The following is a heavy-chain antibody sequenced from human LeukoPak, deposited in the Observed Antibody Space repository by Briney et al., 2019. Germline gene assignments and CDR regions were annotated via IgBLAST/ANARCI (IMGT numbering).Heavy chain of an antibody. D-gene: IGHD4-17*01. CDR3: ARDQNGTTVTTYPSRAFDI. J-gene: IGHJ3*02. CDR1: GGTFSSYA. V-gene: IGHV1-69*06. Sequence: GASVKVSCKASGGTFSSYAISWVRQAPGQGLEWMGGIIPIFGTTNYAQKFQGRVTITADKSTSTAYMELSSLRSEDTAVYYCARDQNGTTVTTYPSRAFDIWGQGTMVTVSS. CDR2: IIPIFGTT.